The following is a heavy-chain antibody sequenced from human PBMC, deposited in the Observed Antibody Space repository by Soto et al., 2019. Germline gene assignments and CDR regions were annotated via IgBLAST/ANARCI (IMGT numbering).Heavy chain of an antibody. Sequence: QITLKESGPTLVKPTQTLTLTCTFSGFSLNTRGVGVGWIRQPPGKALEWLALISWDGEKRYRPSLKSRLTITKDTSEIQVVLTMTNMDPVDTATYYCAHRRGDLLNGHYYFDYWGQGTLVTVSS. V-gene: IGHV2-5*02. J-gene: IGHJ4*02. D-gene: IGHD3-9*01. CDR3: AHRRGDLLNGHYYFDY. CDR2: ISWDGEK. CDR1: GFSLNTRGVG.